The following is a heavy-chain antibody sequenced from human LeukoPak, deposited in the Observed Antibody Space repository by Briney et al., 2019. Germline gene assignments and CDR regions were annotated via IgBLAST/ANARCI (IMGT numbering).Heavy chain of an antibody. CDR2: ISGSGGGT. Sequence: GGSLRLSCAVSGITLSNYGMRWVRQAPGKGVEWVAGISGSGGGTNYADAVKGRFTISRDNGKNTLHLQMNSLRAEDTAVYFCAKRGVVIRVILVGFHKEAYYFDSWGQGALVIVSS. D-gene: IGHD3-22*01. J-gene: IGHJ4*02. CDR1: GITLSNYG. V-gene: IGHV3-23*01. CDR3: AKRGVVIRVILVGFHKEAYYFDS.